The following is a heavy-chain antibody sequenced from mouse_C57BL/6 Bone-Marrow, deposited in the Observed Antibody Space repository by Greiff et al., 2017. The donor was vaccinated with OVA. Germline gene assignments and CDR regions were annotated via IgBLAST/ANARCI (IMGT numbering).Heavy chain of an antibody. V-gene: IGHV5-6*02. J-gene: IGHJ4*01. D-gene: IGHD1-1*01. CDR1: GFTFSSYG. CDR3: ARPYYYGLYAMDY. CDR2: ISSGGSYT. Sequence: EVKLVESGGDLVKPGGSLKLSCAASGFTFSSYGMSWVRQTPDTRLEWVATISSGGSYTYYPDSVKGRFTISRDNAKNTLYLQMSSLKSEDTAMYYCARPYYYGLYAMDYWGQGTTVTVSS.